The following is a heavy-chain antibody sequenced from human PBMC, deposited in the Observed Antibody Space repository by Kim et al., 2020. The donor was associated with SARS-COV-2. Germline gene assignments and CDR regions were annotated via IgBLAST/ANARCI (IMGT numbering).Heavy chain of an antibody. J-gene: IGHJ2*01. CDR1: GFTFSSYD. D-gene: IGHD1-20*01. CDR2: IGTKADT. V-gene: IGHV3-13*04. Sequence: WGSLRLSCAASGFTFSSYDMHWVRQGTEKGLEWVSSIGTKADTYYPDSVKDRFTISRENAKDSFYLQINSLRAEDTAVYYCARGPIEEGIRATKGYFDLWGRGTVVTVSS. CDR3: ARGPIEEGIRATKGYFDL.